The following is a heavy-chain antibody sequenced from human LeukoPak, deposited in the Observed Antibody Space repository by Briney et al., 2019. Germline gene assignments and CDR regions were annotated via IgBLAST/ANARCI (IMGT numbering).Heavy chain of an antibody. CDR1: GFTVSSNY. CDR3: AREVGATTVDELYFDC. D-gene: IGHD1-26*01. Sequence: GGSLRLSCAASGFTVSSNYMSWVRQAPGKGLEWVSVIYSGGSTYYADSVKGRFTISRDNSKNTLYLQMNSLGAEDTAVYYCAREVGATTVDELYFDCWGQGALVTVSS. J-gene: IGHJ4*02. V-gene: IGHV3-66*01. CDR2: IYSGGST.